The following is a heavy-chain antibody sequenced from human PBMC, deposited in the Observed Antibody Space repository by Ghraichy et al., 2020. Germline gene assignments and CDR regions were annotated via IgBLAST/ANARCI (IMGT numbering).Heavy chain of an antibody. CDR1: GFTFSSYA. CDR3: ARVTGSSWYAAFDY. Sequence: GGSLRLSCAASGFTFSSYAMHWVRQAPGKGLEWVAVISYDGSNKYYADSVKGRFTISRDNSKNTLYLQMNSLRAEDTAVYYCARVTGSSWYAAFDYWGQGTLVTVSS. D-gene: IGHD6-13*01. CDR2: ISYDGSNK. J-gene: IGHJ4*02. V-gene: IGHV3-30*04.